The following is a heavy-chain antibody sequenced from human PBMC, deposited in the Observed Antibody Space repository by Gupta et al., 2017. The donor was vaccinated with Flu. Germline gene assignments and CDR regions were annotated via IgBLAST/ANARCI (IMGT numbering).Heavy chain of an antibody. CDR2: ISSSSSYI. CDR3: ARAWDTRSANDY. D-gene: IGHD1-26*01. Sequence: EFQLVESGGGLVKPGWSLRLSCAATGSTFNTYSMTSVRQPPGKGQERVSFISSSSSYIYYADSVKGRFTISRDNAENSLYRQIYRLRAEDAAVNFCARAWDTRSANDYWGQGTLVTVSS. CDR1: GSTFNTYS. J-gene: IGHJ4*02. V-gene: IGHV3-21*01.